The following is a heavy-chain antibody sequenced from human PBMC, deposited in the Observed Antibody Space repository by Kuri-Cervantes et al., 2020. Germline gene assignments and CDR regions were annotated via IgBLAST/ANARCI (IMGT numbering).Heavy chain of an antibody. V-gene: IGHV1-69*06. Sequence: SVKVSCKASGGTFSSYAINWMRQAPGHGLEWMGAIIPLFRTPNYAQRFQGRVTITADISTYTAYMELSSLRSEDTAVYYCAARSMVRGVINKNYFDYWGQGTLVTVSS. CDR1: GGTFSSYA. D-gene: IGHD3-10*01. CDR3: AARSMVRGVINKNYFDY. CDR2: IIPLFRTP. J-gene: IGHJ4*02.